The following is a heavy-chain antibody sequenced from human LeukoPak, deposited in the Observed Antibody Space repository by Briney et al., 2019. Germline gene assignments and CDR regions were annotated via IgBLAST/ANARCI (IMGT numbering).Heavy chain of an antibody. Sequence: SETLSLTCTVSGGSISSYYWSWIRQPPGKGLEWIGYIYYSGSTNCNPSLKSRVTISVDTSKNQFSLKLSSVTAADTAVYYCARHAPPYHYYGSGSSFDYWGQGTLVTVSS. J-gene: IGHJ4*02. D-gene: IGHD3-10*01. V-gene: IGHV4-59*08. CDR1: GGSISSYY. CDR3: ARHAPPYHYYGSGSSFDY. CDR2: IYYSGST.